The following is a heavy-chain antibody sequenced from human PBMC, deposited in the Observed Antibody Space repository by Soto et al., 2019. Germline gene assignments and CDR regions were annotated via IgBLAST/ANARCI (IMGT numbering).Heavy chain of an antibody. Sequence: QVQLQESGPGLVEASQTLSLTCTVSGGSISNADFYWSWIRQPPGKGLEWIGYIYYSKITFYSPSLKGRVFISIDTSKNQFSLKLSSVTAADTAVYYCARADVTRCFSMDVWGQGTTVTASS. CDR3: ARADVTRCFSMDV. CDR2: IYYSKIT. J-gene: IGHJ6*02. D-gene: IGHD2-15*01. CDR1: GGSISNADFY. V-gene: IGHV4-30-4*01.